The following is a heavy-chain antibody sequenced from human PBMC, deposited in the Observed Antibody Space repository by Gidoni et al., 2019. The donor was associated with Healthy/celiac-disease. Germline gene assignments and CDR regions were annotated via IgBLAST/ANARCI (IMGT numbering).Heavy chain of an antibody. Sequence: QVQLQESGPGLVKPSETLSLTCTVSAGSISSSYWSWIRQPPGKGLEWIGYIYYSGSTNYNPSLKSRVTISVDTSKNQFSLKLSSVTAADTAVYYCARLRTVTTQLGAYFDYWGQGTLVTVSS. J-gene: IGHJ4*02. CDR2: IYYSGST. V-gene: IGHV4-59*01. D-gene: IGHD4-17*01. CDR1: AGSISSSY. CDR3: ARLRTVTTQLGAYFDY.